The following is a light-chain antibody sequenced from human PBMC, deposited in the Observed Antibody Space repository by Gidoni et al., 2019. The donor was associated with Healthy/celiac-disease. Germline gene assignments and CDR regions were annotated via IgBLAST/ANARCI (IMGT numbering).Light chain of an antibody. V-gene: IGKV2-28*01. CDR1: QSLLHSNGYNY. CDR2: LGS. Sequence: DIVMTQAPISMPVTPGEPASISCRSSQSLLHSNGYNYLDWYLQKPGQSPHLLIYLGSNRASGVPARFSGSGSGADFTLNISRVEAEDVGVYYCMQALQTPLTFGPGTKVDIK. J-gene: IGKJ3*01. CDR3: MQALQTPLT.